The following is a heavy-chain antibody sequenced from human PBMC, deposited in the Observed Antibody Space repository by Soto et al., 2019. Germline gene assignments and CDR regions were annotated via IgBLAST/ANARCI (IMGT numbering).Heavy chain of an antibody. D-gene: IGHD3-16*01. CDR3: AKDRRAGGNSAFYFDF. J-gene: IGHJ4*02. V-gene: IGHV3-23*01. Sequence: GGSLRLSCAASGFKFSNYAMSWVRQAPGKGLEWVSLISATGGGTYYADSVKGRFTISRDNSHNTLYLQVQSLTAEDTAVYYCAKDRRAGGNSAFYFDFWGQGAQVTVPS. CDR2: ISATGGGT. CDR1: GFKFSNYA.